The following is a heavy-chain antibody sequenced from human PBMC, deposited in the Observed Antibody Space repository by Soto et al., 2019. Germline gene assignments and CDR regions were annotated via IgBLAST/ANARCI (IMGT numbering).Heavy chain of an antibody. D-gene: IGHD6-13*01. CDR2: IIAYNGNT. J-gene: IGHJ4*02. CDR1: GYTFTSYG. CDR3: ARGGSSSDFDY. V-gene: IGHV1-18*01. Sequence: ASVKVSCKASGYTFTSYGISWLRQAPGQGLEWMGWIIAYNGNTNYAQKLQGRVTITADESTSTAYMELSSLRSEDTAVSYCARGGSSSDFDYWGQGTLVTVS.